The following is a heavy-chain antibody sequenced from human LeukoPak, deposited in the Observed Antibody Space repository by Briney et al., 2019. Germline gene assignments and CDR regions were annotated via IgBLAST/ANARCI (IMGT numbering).Heavy chain of an antibody. D-gene: IGHD3-3*01. CDR3: ASPSGDFWSGYFDGYYYYMDV. Sequence: PSETLSLTCTVSGGSISSSSYYWGWIRQPPGKGLEWIGSIYYSGSTYYNPSLKSRVTISVDTSKNQFSLKLSSVTAADTAVYYCASPSGDFWSGYFDGYYYYMDVWGKGTTVTVSS. V-gene: IGHV4-39*01. CDR1: GGSISSSSYY. J-gene: IGHJ6*03. CDR2: IYYSGST.